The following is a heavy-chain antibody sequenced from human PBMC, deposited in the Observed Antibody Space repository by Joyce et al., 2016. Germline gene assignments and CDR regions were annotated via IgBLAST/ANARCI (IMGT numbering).Heavy chain of an antibody. Sequence: EVQLVESGGGLVQDGGSLRLSCAASGLTFSNFGLNWVRQAPGKGLEWISYMSSSGSSKYYADSVEGRFTISRDDGKGSVYLQMNNLGVEDTAVYYCARDLKLDGYNPPYSFDYWGQGTLVTVSS. CDR1: GLTFSNFG. V-gene: IGHV3-48*01. CDR2: MSSSGSSK. J-gene: IGHJ4*02. D-gene: IGHD5-24*01. CDR3: ARDLKLDGYNPPYSFDY.